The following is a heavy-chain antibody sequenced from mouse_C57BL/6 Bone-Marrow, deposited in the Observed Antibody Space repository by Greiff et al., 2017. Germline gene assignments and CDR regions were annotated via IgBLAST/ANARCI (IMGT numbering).Heavy chain of an antibody. D-gene: IGHD2-14*01. CDR2: IDPSDSYT. Sequence: QVQLQQPGAELVMPGASVKLSCKASGYTFTSYWMHWVKQRPGQGLEWIGEIDPSDSYTNYNQKFKGKSTVTVDKSSSTAYMQLSSLTSEDSAVYYCARDRYAAWFAYWGQGTLVTVSA. CDR3: ARDRYAAWFAY. V-gene: IGHV1-69*01. J-gene: IGHJ3*01. CDR1: GYTFTSYW.